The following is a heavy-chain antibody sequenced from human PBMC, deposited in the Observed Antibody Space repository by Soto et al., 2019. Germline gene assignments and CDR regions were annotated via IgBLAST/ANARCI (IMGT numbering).Heavy chain of an antibody. V-gene: IGHV4-34*01. D-gene: IGHD2-2*01. CDR1: GGSFSGYY. Sequence: SETLSLTCAVYGGSFSGYYWSWIRQPPGKGLEWIGEINHSGSTNYNPSLKSRVTISVDTSKNQFSPKLSSVTAADTAVYYCAREKRLSFARGPFDYWGQGTLVTVSS. CDR2: INHSGST. J-gene: IGHJ4*02. CDR3: AREKRLSFARGPFDY.